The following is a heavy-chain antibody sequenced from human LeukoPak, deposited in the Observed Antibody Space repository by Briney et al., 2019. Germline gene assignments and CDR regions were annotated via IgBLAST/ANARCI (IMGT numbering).Heavy chain of an antibody. V-gene: IGHV5-51*01. D-gene: IGHD1-26*01. CDR3: ARHAWSGSYYEGLSDYVFAV. Sequence: GESLKISCKGSGYSFTSYWIGWVRQMPGKGLEWMGIIYPGDSDTRYSPSFQGQVTISADKSTNTAYLQWSSLKASDTAMYYCARHAWSGSYYEGLSDYVFAVWGQGTMVTVSS. CDR1: GYSFTSYW. CDR2: IYPGDSDT. J-gene: IGHJ3*01.